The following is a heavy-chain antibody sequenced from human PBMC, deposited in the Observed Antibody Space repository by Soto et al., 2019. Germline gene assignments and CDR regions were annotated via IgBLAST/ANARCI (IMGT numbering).Heavy chain of an antibody. CDR2: IWYDGKNE. CDR1: GFSFSNYA. D-gene: IGHD4-17*01. Sequence: QVRLVESGGGVVQPGGSLRLSCVASGFSFSNYALHWVRQAPGKGLEWVAYIWYDGKNEHYADSVEGRFTISRDNSRSTLYLQMNSLRAEDTALYHCVRDSPVTTLHAFDVWGQGAMVTVSS. J-gene: IGHJ3*01. CDR3: VRDSPVTTLHAFDV. V-gene: IGHV3-33*01.